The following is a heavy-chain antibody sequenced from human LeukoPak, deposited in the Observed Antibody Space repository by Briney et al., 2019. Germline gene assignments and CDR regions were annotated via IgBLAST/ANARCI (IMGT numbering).Heavy chain of an antibody. CDR2: VYYSGTT. CDR3: ATPYSGGYHGLDI. J-gene: IGHJ3*02. V-gene: IGHV4-39*01. Sequence: SETLSLTCNVSGGSISSSSYYWGWIRQPPGKGREWIGNVYYSGTTYYSPSLKSRVTMFMDMSKIQYSLKLSSVTAADTAVYYCATPYSGGYHGLDIWGQGTMVTVSS. D-gene: IGHD1-26*01. CDR1: GGSISSSSYY.